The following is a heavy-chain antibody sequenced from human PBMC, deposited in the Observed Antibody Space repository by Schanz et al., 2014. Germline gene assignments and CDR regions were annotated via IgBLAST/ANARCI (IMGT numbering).Heavy chain of an antibody. CDR1: GGTFSSFG. CDR2: IIPSLGLA. V-gene: IGHV1-69*04. CDR3: AKDQGSYGSGSYSYFDY. Sequence: VQLEQSGAEVKKPGSSVKVSCKASGGTFSSFGINWVRQAPGQGLEWMGRIIPSLGLAKYEQKFQGRVSITADTSTNTAYMELSSLTSEDTAVYYCAKDQGSYGSGSYSYFDYWGQGTLATVSS. J-gene: IGHJ4*02. D-gene: IGHD3-10*01.